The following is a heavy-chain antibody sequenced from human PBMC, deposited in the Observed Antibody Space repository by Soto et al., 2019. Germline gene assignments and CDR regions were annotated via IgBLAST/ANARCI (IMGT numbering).Heavy chain of an antibody. Sequence: GESLKISCKGSGYTFSKYWIGWVRQTPGKGLEWMGMIYPGDSDARYSPSFEGQVTFSVDKSINTAYLQWNSLKASDTAMYYCARQGGEYNTMSDYCGQGTRVTVSS. CDR2: IYPGDSDA. V-gene: IGHV5-51*01. CDR1: GYTFSKYW. D-gene: IGHD3-10*01. CDR3: ARQGGEYNTMSDY. J-gene: IGHJ4*02.